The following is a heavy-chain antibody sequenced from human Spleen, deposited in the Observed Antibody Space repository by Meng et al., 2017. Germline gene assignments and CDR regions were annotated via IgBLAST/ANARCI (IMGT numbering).Heavy chain of an antibody. Sequence: EVQLLESGGGLLQPGGSLRLSCAASGFTFSTYAMNWVRQAPGKGPEWVSSISESGSITSYADSVKGRFIISRDSSKNTLHLQMTSLRAEDTAVYYCARGWSYFDSWGQGTLVTVSS. CDR3: ARGWSYFDS. V-gene: IGHV3-23*01. J-gene: IGHJ4*02. D-gene: IGHD3-3*01. CDR2: ISESGSIT. CDR1: GFTFSTYA.